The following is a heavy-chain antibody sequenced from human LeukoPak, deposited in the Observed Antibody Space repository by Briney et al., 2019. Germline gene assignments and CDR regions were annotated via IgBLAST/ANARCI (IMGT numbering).Heavy chain of an antibody. CDR3: ARVPLAMIVVEDY. J-gene: IGHJ4*02. CDR2: ISYDGSNK. V-gene: IGHV3-30*03. CDR1: GFTFSSYS. Sequence: GGSLRLSCAASGFTFSSYSMNWVRQAPGKGLEWVAVISYDGSNKYYADSVKGRFTISRDNSKNTLYLQMNSLRAEDTAVYYCARVPLAMIVVEDYWGQGTLVTVSS. D-gene: IGHD3-22*01.